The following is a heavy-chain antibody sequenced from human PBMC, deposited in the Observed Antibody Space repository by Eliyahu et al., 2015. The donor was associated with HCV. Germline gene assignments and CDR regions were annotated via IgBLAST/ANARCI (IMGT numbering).Heavy chain of an antibody. CDR1: GGTFSXYA. J-gene: IGHJ6*02. CDR3: ARDRVVRGVIMNEDV. CDR2: IIPILGIA. V-gene: IGHV1-69*04. D-gene: IGHD3-10*01. Sequence: QVQLVQSGAXVKKPGSSVKVSCKXSGGTFSXYAISWVRQAPGQGLXWMGRIIPILGIANYAQKFQGRVTITADKSTSTAYMELSSLRSEDTAVYYCARDRVVRGVIMNEDVWGQGTTVTVSS.